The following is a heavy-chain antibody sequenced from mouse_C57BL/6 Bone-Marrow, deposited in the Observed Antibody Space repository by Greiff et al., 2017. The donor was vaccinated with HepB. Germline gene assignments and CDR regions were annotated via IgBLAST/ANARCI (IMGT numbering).Heavy chain of an antibody. CDR1: GYTFTSYW. D-gene: IGHD2-3*01. Sequence: QVQLQQPGAELVKPGASVKLSCKASGYTFTSYWMQWVKQRPGQGLEWIGEIDPSDSYTNYNQKFKGKATLTVDTSSSTAYMQLSSLTSEDSAVYYCARTGGYYPYWGQGTLVTVSA. V-gene: IGHV1-50*01. J-gene: IGHJ3*01. CDR2: IDPSDSYT. CDR3: ARTGGYYPY.